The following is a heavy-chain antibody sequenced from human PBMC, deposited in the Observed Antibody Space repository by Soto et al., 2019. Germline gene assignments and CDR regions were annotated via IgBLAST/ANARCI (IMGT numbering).Heavy chain of an antibody. J-gene: IGHJ6*02. CDR1: GFVFKNYE. Sequence: AGGSLRLSCVASGFVFKNYEMNWVRQAPGKGPEWISYISNSGNTIYVADSMRGRFTISRDNAKNSLFLQMNSLRADDTAVYYCARDIDNRDYYYGLDVWGQGTTVTVSS. D-gene: IGHD1-20*01. V-gene: IGHV3-48*03. CDR3: ARDIDNRDYYYGLDV. CDR2: ISNSGNTI.